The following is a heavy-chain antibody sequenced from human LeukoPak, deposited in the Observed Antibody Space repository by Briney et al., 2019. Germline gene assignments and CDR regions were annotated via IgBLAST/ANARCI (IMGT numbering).Heavy chain of an antibody. CDR1: GGSISSSSYY. Sequence: SETLSLTCTVSGGSISSSSYYWGWIRQPPGKGLEWIGSTYYSGSTYYNPSLKSRVTISVDTSKNQFSLKLSSVTAADTAVYYCARGYSSGWYPQYWGQGTLVTVSS. CDR2: TYYSGST. V-gene: IGHV4-39*07. D-gene: IGHD6-19*01. CDR3: ARGYSSGWYPQY. J-gene: IGHJ4*02.